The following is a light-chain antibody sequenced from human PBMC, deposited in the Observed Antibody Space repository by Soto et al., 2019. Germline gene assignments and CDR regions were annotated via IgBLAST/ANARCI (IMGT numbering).Light chain of an antibody. V-gene: IGKV1-39*01. J-gene: IGKJ4*01. CDR3: QQSYTTPLT. CDR1: QGIRND. Sequence: IQMTQSPSSLSSSVVEIVTITCGASQGIRNDLGWYQQKPGKAPKLLIYAASTLQSGVPSRFSGSGSGTYFTLTISSLQPEDLATYYCQQSYTTPLTFGGGTKVDI. CDR2: AAS.